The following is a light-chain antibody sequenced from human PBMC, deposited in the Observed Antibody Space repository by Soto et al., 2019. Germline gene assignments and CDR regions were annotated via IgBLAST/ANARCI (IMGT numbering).Light chain of an antibody. CDR1: SSDVGAYNY. Sequence: QSALTQPPSVSGSPGQSVTISCTGTSSDVGAYNYVSWYQHPPGEAPKLMIYDASKRPSGVPDRFSGSRSGNTASLSISGLQAEDEADYYCCSYAGRYTYVFGTGTKLTVL. CDR3: CSYAGRYTYV. CDR2: DAS. V-gene: IGLV2-11*01. J-gene: IGLJ1*01.